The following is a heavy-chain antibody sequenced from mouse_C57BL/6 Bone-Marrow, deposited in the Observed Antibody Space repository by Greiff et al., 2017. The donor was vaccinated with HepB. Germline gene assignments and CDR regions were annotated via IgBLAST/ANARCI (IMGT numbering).Heavy chain of an antibody. CDR2: IDPANGNT. CDR1: GFNIKNTY. Sequence: VQLQQSVAELVRPGASVKLSCTASGFNIKNTYMHWVKQRPEQGLEWIGRIDPANGNTKYAPKFQGKATITADTSSNTAYMQVSSLTSEDSAIYYGAITTVVAGKYFDYWGQGTTLTVSS. J-gene: IGHJ2*01. CDR3: AITTVVAGKYFDY. D-gene: IGHD1-1*01. V-gene: IGHV14-3*01.